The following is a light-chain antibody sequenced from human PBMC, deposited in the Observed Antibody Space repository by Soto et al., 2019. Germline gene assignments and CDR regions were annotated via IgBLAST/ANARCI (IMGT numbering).Light chain of an antibody. J-gene: IGKJ5*01. Sequence: DMQMTQSPSSLSASVGDRVTITCRASQGIYNYLAWYQQKPGKAPKLLIYGASTLEAGVPSRFSGSGSGTDFTLPISSLQPEDVATYYCHKYNSALLTFGQGTRLEIK. CDR3: HKYNSALLT. CDR1: QGIYNY. V-gene: IGKV1-27*01. CDR2: GAS.